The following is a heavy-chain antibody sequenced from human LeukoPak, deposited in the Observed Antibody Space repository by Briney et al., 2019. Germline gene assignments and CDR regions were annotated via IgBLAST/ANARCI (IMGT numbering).Heavy chain of an antibody. D-gene: IGHD3-3*01. J-gene: IGHJ4*02. CDR2: IFYSGST. CDR3: ARTNFGVFSTYYFDY. V-gene: IGHV4-59*03. CDR1: DTIRSHY. Sequence: SEILSLTCTVSDTIRSHYWSWIRHPPGKRPEWIGYIFYSGSTNYNPSLESRVTISIDTSKSQFSLNLESVTAADTAVYYGARTNFGVFSTYYFDYWGQGALVTVSS.